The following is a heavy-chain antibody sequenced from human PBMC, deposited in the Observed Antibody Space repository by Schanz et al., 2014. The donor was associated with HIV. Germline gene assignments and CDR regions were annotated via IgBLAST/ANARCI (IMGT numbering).Heavy chain of an antibody. Sequence: QEQLVASGGGVVQPGRSLRLSCAASGFTFDNYGMHWVRQAPGKGLEWVAVISYDGTNKYYADSVKGRFTISRDNSKNTLYLQMTTLRIDDTAVYYCAKPEYDSRGNSQSHFDYWGQGTLVTVSS. CDR1: GFTFDNYG. J-gene: IGHJ4*02. D-gene: IGHD3-22*01. CDR3: AKPEYDSRGNSQSHFDY. CDR2: ISYDGTNK. V-gene: IGHV3-30*18.